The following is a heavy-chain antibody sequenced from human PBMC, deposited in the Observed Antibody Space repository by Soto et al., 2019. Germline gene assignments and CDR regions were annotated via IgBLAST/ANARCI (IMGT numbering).Heavy chain of an antibody. CDR3: AGALENPYFYYGLNV. V-gene: IGHV3-30*03. Sequence: QGQLVESGGGVVQPGRSLRLSCAASGFSFSSYGMEWVRLAPGKGLEGVAATTYDGGIKHYVDTVKGRFTIASDNSKNTLCLQMNTLRVEDTATYYCAGALENPYFYYGLNVWGQGTTVTVS. CDR1: GFSFSSYG. CDR2: TTYDGGIK. J-gene: IGHJ6*02.